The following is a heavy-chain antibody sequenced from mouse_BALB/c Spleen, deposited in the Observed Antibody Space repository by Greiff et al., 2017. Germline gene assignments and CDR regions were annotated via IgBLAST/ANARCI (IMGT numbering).Heavy chain of an antibody. Sequence: VQLQQPGAELVRPGASVKLSCKASGYTFTSYWINWVKQRPGQGLEWIGNIYPSDSYTNYNQKFKDKATLTVDKSSSTAYMQLSSPTSEDSAVYYCTMGSDYDAMDYWGQGTSVTVSS. J-gene: IGHJ4*01. CDR2: IYPSDSYT. CDR3: TMGSDYDAMDY. CDR1: GYTFTSYW. V-gene: IGHV1-69*02.